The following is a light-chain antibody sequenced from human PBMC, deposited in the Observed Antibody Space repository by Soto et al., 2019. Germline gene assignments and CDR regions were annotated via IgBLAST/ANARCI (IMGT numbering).Light chain of an antibody. Sequence: DIQMTQSPSTLSASVGDTVTITCRASQSIDTWLAWHQQKPGRAPKLPVSKASSLESGVPSRFSGSGSGTDFTLTISGLQPDDFAIYYCQQYNSYRAFGQGTKVDIK. CDR3: QQYNSYRA. V-gene: IGKV1-5*03. CDR2: KAS. J-gene: IGKJ1*01. CDR1: QSIDTW.